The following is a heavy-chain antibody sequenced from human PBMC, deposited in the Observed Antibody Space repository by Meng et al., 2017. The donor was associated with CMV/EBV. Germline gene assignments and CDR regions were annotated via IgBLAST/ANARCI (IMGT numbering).Heavy chain of an antibody. Sequence: GESLKISCKGSGYSFTSYWIGWVRQMPGKGLEWMGIIYPGDSDTRYSPSFQGQVTISADKSISTAYLQWSSLKAPDTAMYYCARGAMVELLPPHPYFDYWGQGTLVTVSS. J-gene: IGHJ4*02. D-gene: IGHD1-26*01. CDR2: IYPGDSDT. V-gene: IGHV5-51*01. CDR1: GYSFTSYW. CDR3: ARGAMVELLPPHPYFDY.